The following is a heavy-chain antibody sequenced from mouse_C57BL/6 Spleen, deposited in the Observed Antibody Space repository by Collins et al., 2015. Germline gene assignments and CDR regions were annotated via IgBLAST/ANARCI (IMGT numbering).Heavy chain of an antibody. V-gene: IGHV9-3-1*01. J-gene: IGHJ2*01. CDR3: ARFYDYDEGDY. CDR2: INTYTGEP. D-gene: IGHD2-4*01. CDR1: GYTFTNYG. Sequence: QIQLVQSGPELKKPGETVKISCKASGYTFTNYGMNWVKQAPGKGLKWMGWINTYTGEPTYADDFKGRFAFSLETSASTAYLQINNLKNEDTATYFCARFYDYDEGDYWGQGTTLTVSS.